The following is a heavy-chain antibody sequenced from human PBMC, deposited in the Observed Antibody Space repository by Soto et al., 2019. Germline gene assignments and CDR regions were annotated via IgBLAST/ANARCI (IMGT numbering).Heavy chain of an antibody. D-gene: IGHD3-22*01. Sequence: ASVKVSCKASGYTFTSYYMHWVRQAPGQGLEWMGIINPSGGSTSYAQNFQGRVTMTRDTSTSTVYMELSSLRAEDTAVYYCARSITRYYYDHRFDPWGQGTLVTVSS. J-gene: IGHJ5*02. CDR2: INPSGGST. V-gene: IGHV1-46*01. CDR3: ARSITRYYYDHRFDP. CDR1: GYTFTSYY.